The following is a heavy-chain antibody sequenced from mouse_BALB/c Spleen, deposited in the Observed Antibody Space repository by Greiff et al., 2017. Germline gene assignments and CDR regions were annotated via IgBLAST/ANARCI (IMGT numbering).Heavy chain of an antibody. CDR2: IWGDGST. J-gene: IGHJ2*01. D-gene: IGHD2-4*01. V-gene: IGHV2-6-7*01. CDR1: GFSLTGYG. CDR3: ARGGDYDREAFDY. Sequence: VQLVESGPGLVAPSQSLSITCTVSGFSLTGYGVNWVRQPPGKGLEWLGMIWGDGSTDYNSALKSRLSISKDNSKSQVFLKMNSLQTDDTAMYYCARGGDYDREAFDYWGQGTTLTVSS.